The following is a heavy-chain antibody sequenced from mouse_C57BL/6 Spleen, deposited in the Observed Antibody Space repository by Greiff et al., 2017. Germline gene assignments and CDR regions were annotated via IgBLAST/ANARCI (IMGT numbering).Heavy chain of an antibody. D-gene: IGHD1-1*01. Sequence: QVQLQQPGAELVMPGASVKLSCKASGYTFTSYWMHWVKQRPGQGLEWIGEIDPSDSYTNYNQKFKGKSTLTVEKSSSTAYMQLSRLTSEDSAVYYCARGDYGSSYLYYAMDYWGQGTSVTVSS. CDR2: IDPSDSYT. CDR1: GYTFTSYW. CDR3: ARGDYGSSYLYYAMDY. V-gene: IGHV1-69*01. J-gene: IGHJ4*01.